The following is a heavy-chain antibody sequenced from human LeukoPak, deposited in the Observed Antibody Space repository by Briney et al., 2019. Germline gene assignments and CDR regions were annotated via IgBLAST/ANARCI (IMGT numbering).Heavy chain of an antibody. Sequence: ASVKVSCKASGYSFTTYGISWVRQAPGQGLEWLGWINVNNDNTNYAQKLQGRVTMTTDTSTSTAYMELRSLRSDDTAVYYCARSKVSYYMDVWGKGTTVTISS. CDR2: INVNNDNT. V-gene: IGHV1-18*01. J-gene: IGHJ6*03. CDR3: ARSKVSYYMDV. CDR1: GYSFTTYG.